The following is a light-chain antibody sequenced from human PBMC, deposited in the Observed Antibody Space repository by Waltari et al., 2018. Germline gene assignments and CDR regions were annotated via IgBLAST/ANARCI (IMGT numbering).Light chain of an antibody. CDR2: VEGSGTY. V-gene: IGLV4-60*03. Sequence: QPVLTQSSSASASLGSSVKLTCTLSSGHSSYIIAWHQQQPGKAPRYLMKVEGSGTYNKGTGVSDRFSGSSAGADRYLTISNLQSEDEAEYYGETWDSRTLGVFGGGTKLTVL. CDR1: SGHSSYI. J-gene: IGLJ3*02. CDR3: ETWDSRTLGV.